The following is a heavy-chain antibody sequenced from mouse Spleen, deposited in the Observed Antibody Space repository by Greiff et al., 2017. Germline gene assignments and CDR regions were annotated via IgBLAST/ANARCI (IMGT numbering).Heavy chain of an antibody. Sequence: EVKRKQSGAELVRPGASVKLSCTASGFTITDYYMHWVKQRPEQGLEWIGRIDPEDGDTEYAPKFQGKATMTADTSSNTAYLQLSSLTSEDTAVYYCTTYYRYDGYFDYWGQGTTLTVSS. CDR1: GFTITDYY. CDR3: TTYYRYDGYFDY. CDR2: IDPEDGDT. V-gene: IGHV14-1*01. D-gene: IGHD2-14*01. J-gene: IGHJ2*01.